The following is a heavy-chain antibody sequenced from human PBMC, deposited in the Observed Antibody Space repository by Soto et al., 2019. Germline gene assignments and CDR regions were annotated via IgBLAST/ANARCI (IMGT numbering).Heavy chain of an antibody. CDR2: ISAYNGNT. CDR1: GYTFTSYG. Sequence: SVKVSFKASGYTFTSYGISWVRQAPGQGLEWMGWISAYNGNTNYAQKLQGRVTMTTDTSTSTAYMELRSLRSDDTAVYYCARKGKIVATKYYYYGMDVWGQGTTVTVSS. D-gene: IGHD5-12*01. V-gene: IGHV1-18*01. CDR3: ARKGKIVATKYYYYGMDV. J-gene: IGHJ6*02.